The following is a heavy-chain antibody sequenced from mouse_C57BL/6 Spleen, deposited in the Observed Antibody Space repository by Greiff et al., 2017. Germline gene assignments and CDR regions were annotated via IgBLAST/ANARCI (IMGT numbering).Heavy chain of an antibody. D-gene: IGHD4-1*01. CDR3: ARAGVPYWYFDV. V-gene: IGHV1-15*01. CDR2: IDPETGGT. J-gene: IGHJ1*03. Sequence: QVLLQQSGAELVRPGASVTLSCTASGYTFTDYAMHWVKQTPVHGLEWIGAIDPETGGTAYNQKFKGKAILAADKASSTAYMELRSLKSEDSAVYYCARAGVPYWYFDVWGTGTTVTVSS. CDR1: GYTFTDYA.